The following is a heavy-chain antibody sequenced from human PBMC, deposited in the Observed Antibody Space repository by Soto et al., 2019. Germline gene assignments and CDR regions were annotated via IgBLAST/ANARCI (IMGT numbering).Heavy chain of an antibody. CDR3: ARDHCGGDCYSDPYFDY. Sequence: GGSLRLSCAASGFTFSTYGMHWVRQAPGKGLEWVAVIWYDGSNKYYADSVKGRFTISRDNSKNTLYLQMNSLRAEDTAVYYCARDHCGGDCYSDPYFDYWGQGTPVTVSS. V-gene: IGHV3-33*01. CDR1: GFTFSTYG. J-gene: IGHJ4*01. D-gene: IGHD2-21*02. CDR2: IWYDGSNK.